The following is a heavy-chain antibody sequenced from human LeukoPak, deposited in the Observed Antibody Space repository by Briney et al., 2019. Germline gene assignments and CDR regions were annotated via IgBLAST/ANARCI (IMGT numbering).Heavy chain of an antibody. CDR3: AKGPRWFGEGRMDV. CDR2: ISGSGGST. CDR1: GFTFSSYA. Sequence: GGSLRLSCAASGFTFSSYAMSWVRQAPGKGLEWVSAISGSGGSTYYADSVKGRFTISRDNYKNTLYLQMNSLRAEDTAVYYCAKGPRWFGEGRMDVWGQGTTVTVSS. D-gene: IGHD3-10*01. V-gene: IGHV3-23*01. J-gene: IGHJ6*02.